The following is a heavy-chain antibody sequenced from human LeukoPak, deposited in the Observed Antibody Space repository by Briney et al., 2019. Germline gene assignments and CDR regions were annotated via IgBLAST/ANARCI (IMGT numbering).Heavy chain of an antibody. Sequence: GGSLRLSCAASGFIFSDYYMNWIRQAPGKGLEWVSYISNSGSNTYYADSVKGRFTISRDNAKNLPYLQMNSLSAEDTAVYYCARSGASCYLGCGFDYCGQGTLVTVSP. CDR1: GFIFSDYY. CDR3: ARSGASCYLGCGFDY. V-gene: IGHV3-11*04. D-gene: IGHD2-15*01. CDR2: ISNSGSNT. J-gene: IGHJ4*02.